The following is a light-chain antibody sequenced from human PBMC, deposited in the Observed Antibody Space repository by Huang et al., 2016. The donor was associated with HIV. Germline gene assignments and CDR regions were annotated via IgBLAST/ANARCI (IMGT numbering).Light chain of an antibody. J-gene: IGKJ2*01. CDR1: QSVSSY. CDR3: QQYGNSPPYT. V-gene: IGKV3-20*01. Sequence: EIVLTQSPGTLSLSPGERATLSCRASQSVSSYLAWYQQKPGQAPRLLVYSASNRATDIPDRFSGSGSGTDCTLTISRLEPEDFAVYYCQQYGNSPPYTFGQGTTLDIK. CDR2: SAS.